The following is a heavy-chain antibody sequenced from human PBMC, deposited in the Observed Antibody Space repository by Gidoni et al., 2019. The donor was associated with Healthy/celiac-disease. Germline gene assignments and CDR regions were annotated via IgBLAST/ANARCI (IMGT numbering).Heavy chain of an antibody. D-gene: IGHD1-26*01. V-gene: IGHV2-5*02. J-gene: IGHJ4*02. CDR3: AHRSTYSVGPRFDY. CDR2: IYWDDDK. Sequence: HTTLKESGPTLLKPTQTLTLTSSFSWFSLSTSGLGVGWIRQPPGKALEWLALIYWDDDKCYSPSLKSRLTITKDTSKNQVVLTMTNMDPVDTATYYYAHRSTYSVGPRFDYWGQGTLVTVSS. CDR1: WFSLSTSGLG.